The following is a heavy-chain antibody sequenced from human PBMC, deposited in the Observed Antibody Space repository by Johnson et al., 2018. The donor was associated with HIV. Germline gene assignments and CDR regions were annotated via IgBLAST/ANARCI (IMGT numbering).Heavy chain of an antibody. V-gene: IGHV3-66*01. CDR1: GFTLRTYA. D-gene: IGHD6-13*01. CDR3: AKVAVATAAGGVALDS. CDR2: IYSGGST. Sequence: VQLVESGGGLVRPGGSLRLSCAASGFTLRTYAMHWVRQAPGKGLEWVSVIYSGGSTYYADSVKGRFTISRDNSKNTLYLQMNSLRVEDTAVYYCAKVAVATAAGGVALDSWGPGTMVTVS. J-gene: IGHJ3*02.